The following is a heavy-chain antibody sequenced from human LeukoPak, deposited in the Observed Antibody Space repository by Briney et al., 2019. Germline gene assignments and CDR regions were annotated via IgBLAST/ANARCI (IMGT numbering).Heavy chain of an antibody. Sequence: PSETLSLTCTVSGGSISSSSNYWGWIRQPPGKGLEWIGSIYTSGSTNYNPSLKSRVTMSVDTSKNQFSLKLSSVTAADTAVYYCARDSSLRFYNWFDPWGQGTLVTVSS. J-gene: IGHJ5*02. CDR2: IYTSGST. CDR1: GGSISSSSNY. CDR3: ARDSSLRFYNWFDP. D-gene: IGHD4-17*01. V-gene: IGHV4-39*07.